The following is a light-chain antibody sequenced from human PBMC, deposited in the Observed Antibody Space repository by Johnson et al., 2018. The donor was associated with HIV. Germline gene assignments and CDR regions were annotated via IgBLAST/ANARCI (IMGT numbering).Light chain of an antibody. V-gene: IGLV1-51*02. Sequence: QSVLTQPPSVSAAPGQKVTISCSGSSSNIGNNYVSWYQQLPGTAPKLLIYENNKRPSGIPDRFSGSKSGTSATLGITGLQTGDEADYYCGTWDTSLRAPYVFGTWTKVTFL. CDR2: ENN. J-gene: IGLJ1*01. CDR3: GTWDTSLRAPYV. CDR1: SSNIGNNY.